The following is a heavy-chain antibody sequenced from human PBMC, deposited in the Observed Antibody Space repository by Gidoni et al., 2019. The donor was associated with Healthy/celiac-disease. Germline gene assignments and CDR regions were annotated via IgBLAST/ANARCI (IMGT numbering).Heavy chain of an antibody. CDR1: GGSISSSSYY. J-gene: IGHJ4*02. V-gene: IGHV4-39*01. CDR3: ARSRRPNRDGYCSGGSCHQGGDY. Sequence: QLQLQESGPGLVKPSETLSLTCTVSGGSISSSSYYWGWIRQPPGKGLEWIGSIYYSGSTYYNPSLKSRVTISVDTSKNQFSLKLSSVTAADTAVYYCARSRRPNRDGYCSGGSCHQGGDYWGQGTLVTVSS. CDR2: IYYSGST. D-gene: IGHD2-15*01.